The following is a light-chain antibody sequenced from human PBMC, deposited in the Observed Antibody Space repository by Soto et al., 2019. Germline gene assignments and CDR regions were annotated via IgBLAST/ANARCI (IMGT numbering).Light chain of an antibody. Sequence: DIQMTQSPSSLSASVGDRVTITCRASQRVGSYLNWYQQKPGKAPTLLIYSASELQSGVSSRFSGSGSGTDFTLTIRNLQPEDFAVYYCQHSHNTPLTFGQGTKVEI. CDR3: QHSHNTPLT. V-gene: IGKV1-39*01. CDR1: QRVGSY. CDR2: SAS. J-gene: IGKJ1*01.